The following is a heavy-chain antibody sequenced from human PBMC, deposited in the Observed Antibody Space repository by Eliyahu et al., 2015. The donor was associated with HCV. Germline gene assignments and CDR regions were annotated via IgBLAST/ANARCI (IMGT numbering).Heavy chain of an antibody. D-gene: IGHD3-22*01. CDR2: ISSTSSTR. Sequence: EVQLVESGGGLVQPGGSLRLSCAVSGFTFSRYSMNWVRQAPGKGLEWVGYISSTSSTRFYADSVKGRFTISRDNAKNSLYLQMNSLRDADTAVYYCARDLYDSSGYYSDFDYWGQGTLVNVSS. V-gene: IGHV3-48*02. J-gene: IGHJ4*02. CDR1: GFTFSRYS. CDR3: ARDLYDSSGYYSDFDY.